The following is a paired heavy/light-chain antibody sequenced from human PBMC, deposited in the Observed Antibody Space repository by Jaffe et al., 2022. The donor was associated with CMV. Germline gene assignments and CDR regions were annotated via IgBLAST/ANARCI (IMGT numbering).Light chain of an antibody. J-gene: IGKJ3*01. CDR2: GAS. CDR3: QHYGNSLFT. CDR1: QSVSGTY. V-gene: IGKV3-20*01. Sequence: EIVLTQSPGTLSLSPGERATLSCRASQSVSGTYLAWYQQKPGQAPRLLIYGASSRATGIPDRFSGSGSGTDFTLTISGLEPEDFAVYYCQHYGNSLFTFGPGTKVDIK.
Heavy chain of an antibody. CDR1: GFSLNNALLG. CDR3: ARSQGSCSGSSCHNWFDT. J-gene: IGHJ5*02. V-gene: IGHV2-26*01. D-gene: IGHD2-15*01. Sequence: QVTLKESGPVLVKPTEALTLTCSVSGFSLNNALLGVSWIRQPPGKALEWLAHIFSNDDTTYSISLESRLTISKDTSRSQVVLTMTNMDPVDTATYYCARSQGSCSGSSCHNWFDTWGQGTPVTVSS. CDR2: IFSNDDT.